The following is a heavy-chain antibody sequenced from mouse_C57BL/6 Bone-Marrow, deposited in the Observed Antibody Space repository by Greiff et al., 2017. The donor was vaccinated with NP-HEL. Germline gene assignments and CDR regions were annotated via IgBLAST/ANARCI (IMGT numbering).Heavy chain of an antibody. Sequence: EVQLVESGGGLVQPGGSLKLSCAASGFTFSDYYMYWVRQTPEKRLEWVAYISNGGGSTYYPDTVKGRFTISRDNAKNTLYLQMSRLKSEDTAMYYCARHSNYLDYWGQGTTLTVSS. CDR1: GFTFSDYY. CDR3: ARHSNYLDY. CDR2: ISNGGGST. J-gene: IGHJ2*01. V-gene: IGHV5-12*01. D-gene: IGHD1-1*01.